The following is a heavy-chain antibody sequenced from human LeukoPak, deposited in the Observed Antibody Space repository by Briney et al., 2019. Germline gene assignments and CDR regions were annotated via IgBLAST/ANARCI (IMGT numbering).Heavy chain of an antibody. CDR2: ISAYNGNT. D-gene: IGHD2-15*01. CDR1: GYTFTSYG. Sequence: ASVKVSCKASGYTFTSYGISWVRQAPGQGLEWMGWISAYNGNTNYAQKLQGRVTMTTDTSTSTAYMELRSLRSDDTAVYYCARDVGSSPLVGNFDYWGQGTLVTVSP. V-gene: IGHV1-18*01. CDR3: ARDVGSSPLVGNFDY. J-gene: IGHJ4*02.